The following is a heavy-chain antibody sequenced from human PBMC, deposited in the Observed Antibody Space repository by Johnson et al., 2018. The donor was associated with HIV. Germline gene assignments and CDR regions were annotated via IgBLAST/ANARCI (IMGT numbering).Heavy chain of an antibody. Sequence: QVQLVESGGGLAQPGRSLRLSCAASGFTFSSYAMHWVRQAPGKGLEWVAVTSNDGSNKYYADSVKGRFTIYRDNFKNTLYLQMNGLRPEDTAVYYCAKEDPWRRAFDIWGQGTVVTVSS. CDR2: TSNDGSNK. CDR3: AKEDPWRRAFDI. D-gene: IGHD1-1*01. CDR1: GFTFSSYA. J-gene: IGHJ3*02. V-gene: IGHV3-30*04.